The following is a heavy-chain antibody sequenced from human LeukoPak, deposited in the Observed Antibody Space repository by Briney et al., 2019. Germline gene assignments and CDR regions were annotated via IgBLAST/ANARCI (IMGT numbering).Heavy chain of an antibody. J-gene: IGHJ6*02. CDR3: ARAGYCSSTSCYRYWPYYYYGMDV. V-gene: IGHV3-33*01. CDR1: GFIFRNYG. CDR2: IWYDGSNK. Sequence: GSLRLSCAASGFIFRNYGMHWVRQTPGEGLEWVAAIWYDGSNKYYADSVKGRFTISRDNSQNTLYLQMNSLRGEDTAVYYCARAGYCSSTSCYRYWPYYYYGMDVWGQGTTVTVSS. D-gene: IGHD2-2*02.